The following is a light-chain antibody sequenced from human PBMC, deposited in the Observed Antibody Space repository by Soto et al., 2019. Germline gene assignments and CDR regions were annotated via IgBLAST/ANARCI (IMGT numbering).Light chain of an antibody. CDR2: GAS. J-gene: IGKJ1*01. V-gene: IGKV3-20*01. Sequence: EIVMTQSPATLSVSPGERATLSSRASQSVSSNLAWYQQKPGQAPRLLIYGASTRATGIPDRFSGSGSGTDFTLTISRLEPEDFAVYYCQYYGTSPQTFGQGTKVDIK. CDR1: QSVSSN. CDR3: QYYGTSPQT.